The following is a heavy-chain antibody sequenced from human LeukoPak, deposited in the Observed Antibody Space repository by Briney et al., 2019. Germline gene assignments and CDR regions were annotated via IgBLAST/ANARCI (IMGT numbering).Heavy chain of an antibody. Sequence: GGSLRLSCAASGFTFSSYGMHWVRQAPGKGLEWVAVISYDGSNKYYADSVKGRFTISRDNSKNTLYLQMNSLRAEDTAVYYCAKDWGGIAAAYYWGQGTLVTVSS. V-gene: IGHV3-30*18. D-gene: IGHD6-13*01. J-gene: IGHJ4*02. CDR1: GFTFSSYG. CDR2: ISYDGSNK. CDR3: AKDWGGIAAAYY.